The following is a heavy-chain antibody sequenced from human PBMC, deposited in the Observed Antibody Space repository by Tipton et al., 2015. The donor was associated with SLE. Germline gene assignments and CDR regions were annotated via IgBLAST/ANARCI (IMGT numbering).Heavy chain of an antibody. CDR2: INYGGST. CDR3: ARVDWRQPGY. CDR1: GGSIRSDDYY. J-gene: IGHJ4*02. D-gene: IGHD2-21*01. V-gene: IGHV4-31*03. Sequence: TLSLTCTVSGGSIRSDDYYWTWIRQHPGKGLEWIGHINYGGSTYYKPSLKSRVTISVDTSKNQLSLKLSAVTAADTAVYYCARVDWRQPGYWGQGTLVTVSS.